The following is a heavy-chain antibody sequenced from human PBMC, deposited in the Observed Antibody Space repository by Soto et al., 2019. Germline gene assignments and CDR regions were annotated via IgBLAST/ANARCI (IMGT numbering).Heavy chain of an antibody. J-gene: IGHJ6*02. Sequence: QVQLVQSGAEVKKPGSSVKVSCKSSGDTFISYAISWVRQAPGQGLEWMGGVVPMFGIPNYAPKFQGRVPIIADESKSTAYLELSSLTPEDTAVYYCARNGSAADTAMVRQFFYGMDVWGQGTTVTVSS. CDR2: VVPMFGIP. D-gene: IGHD5-18*01. CDR1: GDTFISYA. CDR3: ARNGSAADTAMVRQFFYGMDV. V-gene: IGHV1-69*12.